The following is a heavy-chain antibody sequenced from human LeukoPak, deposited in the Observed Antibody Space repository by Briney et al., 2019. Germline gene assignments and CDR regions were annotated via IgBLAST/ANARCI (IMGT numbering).Heavy chain of an antibody. CDR3: AKDKGSSSWNGGYFDY. J-gene: IGHJ4*02. Sequence: GSLRLPCAASGFTFSSYAMSWVRQAPGKGLEWVSAISGSGGSTYYADSVKGRFTISRDNSKNTLYLQMNSLRAEDTAVYYCAKDKGSSSWNGGYFDYWGQGTLVTVSS. CDR2: ISGSGGST. D-gene: IGHD6-13*01. V-gene: IGHV3-23*01. CDR1: GFTFSSYA.